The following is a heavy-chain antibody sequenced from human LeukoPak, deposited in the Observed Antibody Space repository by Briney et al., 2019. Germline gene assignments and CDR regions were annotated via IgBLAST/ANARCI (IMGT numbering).Heavy chain of an antibody. J-gene: IGHJ4*02. V-gene: IGHV3-53*01. CDR1: GFTVSNNY. CDR3: QVTDADSFDY. D-gene: IGHD2-21*02. Sequence: GSLRLSCAASGFTVSNNYVNWVRQAPGKGLEWVTLLYSRDNTYYADSVKGRFTISRDNSKNTLFLQMNSLRPEDTAVYYCQVTDADSFDYWGQGILVTVAS. CDR2: LYSRDNT.